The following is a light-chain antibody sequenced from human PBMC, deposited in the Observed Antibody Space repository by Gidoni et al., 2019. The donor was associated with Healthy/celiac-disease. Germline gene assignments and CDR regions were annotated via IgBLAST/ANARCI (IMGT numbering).Light chain of an antibody. CDR2: EVS. CDR3: SSYAGSNNVV. CDR1: SSAVGGYTY. Sequence: QSALTQPPSAPGSPGQSVTISCTGTSSAVGGYTYVSWYQQHPGKAPKLMIHEVSMRPSGVPDRFSGSKSGNTASLTVSGLQAEDEADYYCSSYAGSNNVVFGGGTKLTVL. J-gene: IGLJ2*01. V-gene: IGLV2-8*01.